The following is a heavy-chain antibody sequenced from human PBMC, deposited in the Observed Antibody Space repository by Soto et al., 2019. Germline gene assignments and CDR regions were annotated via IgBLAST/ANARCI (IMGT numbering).Heavy chain of an antibody. CDR2: IIPIFDAT. V-gene: IGHV1-69*01. Sequence: QVQLVQSGAEVKKPGSSARVSCKVSGGTFSRHSISWVRQAPGQGLEWMGGIIPIFDATQYAQKFQGRLTITAEESTTTFHMDLRDLIPADTAIYYCARDLTSVRGSWGQGTLVTVS. CDR1: GGTFSRHS. CDR3: ARDLTSVRGS. J-gene: IGHJ4*02. D-gene: IGHD3-10*01.